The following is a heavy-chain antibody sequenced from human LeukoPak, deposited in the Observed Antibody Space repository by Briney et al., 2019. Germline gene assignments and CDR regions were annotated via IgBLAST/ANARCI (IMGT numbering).Heavy chain of an antibody. Sequence: GESLTLSCETYGFTFRTYGMHWVRQAPGEGLEWVAFIRYDRTNPKYADFVEGRCTVSRDGSNLYLQMDSLGAEDSAVYYWGKDGVGPAATYYFYYHMDVGGKGTTVTVSS. V-gene: IGHV3-30*02. CDR1: GFTFRTYG. D-gene: IGHD2-2*01. J-gene: IGHJ6*03. CDR2: IRYDRTNP. CDR3: GKDGVGPAATYYFYYHMDV.